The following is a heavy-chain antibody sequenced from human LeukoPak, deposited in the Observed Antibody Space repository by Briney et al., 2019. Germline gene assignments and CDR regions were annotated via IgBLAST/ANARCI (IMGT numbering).Heavy chain of an antibody. CDR1: GFTFDDYA. D-gene: IGHD6-19*01. CDR2: ISWNSGSI. Sequence: GGSLRLSCAASGFTFDDYAMHWVRQAPGKGLEWASGISWNSGSIDYADSVKGRFSISRDNARNSLFLQMNSLRPEDMAFYYCAKSGYSNGWYAIDYWGQGTLVTVSS. CDR3: AKSGYSNGWYAIDY. V-gene: IGHV3-9*03. J-gene: IGHJ4*02.